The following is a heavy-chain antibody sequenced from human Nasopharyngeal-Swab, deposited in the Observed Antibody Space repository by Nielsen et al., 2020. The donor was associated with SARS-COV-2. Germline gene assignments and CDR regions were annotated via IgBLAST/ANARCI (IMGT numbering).Heavy chain of an antibody. CDR2: IYYSGST. Sequence: SETLSLTCTVSGGSISSGGYYWSWIRQHLGKGLEWIGYIYYSGSTYYNPSLKSRVTISVDTSKNQFSLKLSSVTAADTAVYYCARARVVVPAANNWFDPWGQGTLVTVSS. V-gene: IGHV4-31*03. CDR3: ARARVVVPAANNWFDP. J-gene: IGHJ5*02. D-gene: IGHD2-2*01. CDR1: GGSISSGGYY.